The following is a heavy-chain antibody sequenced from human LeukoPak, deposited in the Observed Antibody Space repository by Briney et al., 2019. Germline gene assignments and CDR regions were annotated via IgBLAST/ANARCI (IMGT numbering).Heavy chain of an antibody. CDR2: MSGGGGST. J-gene: IGHJ3*02. D-gene: IGHD5-24*01. Sequence: LPGGSLRLSCAAAGFTFSSYAMTWVRQAPGKGLEWVSAMSGGGGSTYYADSVKGRFTISRDNSKNTLYLQMSSLRAEDTAVYYCAKDRRDGYNFPLAFDIWGQGTMVTVSS. V-gene: IGHV3-23*01. CDR1: GFTFSSYA. CDR3: AKDRRDGYNFPLAFDI.